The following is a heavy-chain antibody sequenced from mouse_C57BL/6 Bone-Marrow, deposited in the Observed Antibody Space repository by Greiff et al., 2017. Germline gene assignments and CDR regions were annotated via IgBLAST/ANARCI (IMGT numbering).Heavy chain of an antibody. D-gene: IGHD2-4*01. Sequence: EVMLVESGGGLVKPGGSLKLSCAASGFTFSSYAMSWVRQTPEKRLEWVATISDGGSYTYYPDNVKGRFTISRDNAKNNLDLQMSHLKSEDTAMYCCARDDEYDLFDYWGQGTTLAVSS. CDR2: ISDGGSYT. V-gene: IGHV5-4*03. CDR1: GFTFSSYA. J-gene: IGHJ2*01. CDR3: ARDDEYDLFDY.